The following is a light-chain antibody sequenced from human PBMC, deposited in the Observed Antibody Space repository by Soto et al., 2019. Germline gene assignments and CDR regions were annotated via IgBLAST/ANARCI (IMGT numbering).Light chain of an antibody. CDR1: QSVISSS. CDR3: QQYGTSPRT. V-gene: IGKV3-20*01. CDR2: GAS. J-gene: IGKJ1*01. Sequence: IVLTQSPGTLSLSPGERATLSCRASQSVISSSLAWYQQKPGQAPRLLIYGASSRATGVPDRFSGSGSGTDFSLTISRLEPEDFAVYYCQQYGTSPRTFGQGTKVDIK.